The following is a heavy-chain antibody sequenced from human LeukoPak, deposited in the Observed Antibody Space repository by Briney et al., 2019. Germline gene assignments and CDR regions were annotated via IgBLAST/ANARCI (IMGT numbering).Heavy chain of an antibody. CDR3: ARDHPSGTYAGDF. J-gene: IGHJ4*02. D-gene: IGHD1-26*01. V-gene: IGHV1-2*02. CDR2: INPNSGGT. CDR1: GYTFTGYY. Sequence: ASVKVSCKASGYTFTGYYMHWVRQAPGQGLEWMGWINPNSGGTNYAQKFQGRVTVTRDTSTSTVYMDLSSLRSEDTAVYYCARDHPSGTYAGDFWGQGTRVTVSS.